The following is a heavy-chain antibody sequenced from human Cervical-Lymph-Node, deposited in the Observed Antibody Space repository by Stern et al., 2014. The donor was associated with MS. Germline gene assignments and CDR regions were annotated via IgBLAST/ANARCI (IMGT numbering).Heavy chain of an antibody. CDR2: ISYDGNNK. V-gene: IGHV3-30-3*01. D-gene: IGHD5/OR15-5a*01. CDR1: GFTFSSYA. CDR3: ARDMSAYYYGMDV. J-gene: IGHJ6*02. Sequence: QVQLVESGGGVVQPGRSLRLSCAASGFTFSSYAMHWVRQAPGKGLEWVAVISYDGNNKYYAYSANGRVTISRDNSKNTLYLQMNSLRAEDTAVYYCARDMSAYYYGMDVWGQGTTVTVSS.